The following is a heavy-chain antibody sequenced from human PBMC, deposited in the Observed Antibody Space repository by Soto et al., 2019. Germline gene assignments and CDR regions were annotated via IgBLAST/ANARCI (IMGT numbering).Heavy chain of an antibody. Sequence: QVQLPESGPGLVKPSQTLSLNCTVSGGSISSGGYYWSWIRQHPGKGLEWIGYIYYSGSTYSHPSLKSRVSRGVDTSKNQFSMKLTAGTAAATALDSCARSVFPWGQGTLFTASS. CDR2: IYYSGST. CDR1: GGSISSGGYY. J-gene: IGHJ5*02. CDR3: ARSVFP. V-gene: IGHV4-31*03.